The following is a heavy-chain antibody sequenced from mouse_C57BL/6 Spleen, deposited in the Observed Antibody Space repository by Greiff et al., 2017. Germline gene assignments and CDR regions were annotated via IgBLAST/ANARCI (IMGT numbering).Heavy chain of an antibody. J-gene: IGHJ4*01. CDR2: IDPSDSYT. D-gene: IGHD2-1*01. CDR1: GYTFTSYW. Sequence: QVQLQQPGAELVRPGTSVKLSCKASGYTFTSYWMHWVKQRPGQGLEWIGVIDPSDSYTNYNQKFKGKATVTVDTSSSTAYMQLSSLTSEDSAVYYCARRNYGSAMDYWGQGTSVTVSS. CDR3: ARRNYGSAMDY. V-gene: IGHV1-59*01.